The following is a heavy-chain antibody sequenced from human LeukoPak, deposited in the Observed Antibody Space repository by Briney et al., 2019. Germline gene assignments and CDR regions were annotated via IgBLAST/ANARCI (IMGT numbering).Heavy chain of an antibody. CDR1: GYTFTSYG. Sequence: ASVKVSCKAPGYTFTSYGISWVRQAPGQGLEWMGWISAYNGNTNYAQKLQGRVTMTTDTSTSTAYMELRSLRSDDTAVYYCARDRLGNSGSFENSGYFDYWGQGTLVTVSS. CDR3: ARDRLGNSGSFENSGYFDY. J-gene: IGHJ4*02. V-gene: IGHV1-18*01. D-gene: IGHD1-26*01. CDR2: ISAYNGNT.